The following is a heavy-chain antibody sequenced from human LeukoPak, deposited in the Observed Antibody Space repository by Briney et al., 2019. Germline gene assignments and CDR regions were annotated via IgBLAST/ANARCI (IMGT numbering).Heavy chain of an antibody. CDR1: GYTFTSYY. Sequence: ASVKVSCKASGYTFTSYYMHWVRQAPGQGLEWMGWINTNTGNPTYAQGFTGRFVFSLDTSVSTAYLQISSLKAEDTAVYYCARDGPPSPYYYMDVWGKGTTVTVSS. CDR2: INTNTGNP. J-gene: IGHJ6*03. CDR3: ARDGPPSPYYYMDV. V-gene: IGHV7-4-1*02.